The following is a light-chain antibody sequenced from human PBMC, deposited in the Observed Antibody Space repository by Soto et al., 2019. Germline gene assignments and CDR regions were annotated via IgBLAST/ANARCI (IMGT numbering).Light chain of an antibody. Sequence: QSALTQPASVSGSPGQSVTISCTGTSSDVGGYKYVYWYQQHPGKAPKLMIYEVSHRPSGVSNRFSGSKSGNTASLTISGLHAEDDADYYCSSYTSRSTQVFGTGTKLTVL. CDR2: EVS. CDR1: SSDVGGYKY. V-gene: IGLV2-14*01. J-gene: IGLJ1*01. CDR3: SSYTSRSTQV.